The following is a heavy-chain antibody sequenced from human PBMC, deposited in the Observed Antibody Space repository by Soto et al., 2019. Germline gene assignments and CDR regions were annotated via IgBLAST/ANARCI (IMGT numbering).Heavy chain of an antibody. CDR3: ARRIVVVTAHDY. CDR1: GGSFSGYY. V-gene: IGHV4-34*01. CDR2: INHNGST. Sequence: KPSETLSLTCAVYGGSFSGYYWNWIRQSPGKGLEWIGEINHNGSTKYNLSLKSRATISVDTSKNQFSLKVSSVTAADTAVYYCARRIVVVTAHDYWGQGTLVTVSS. J-gene: IGHJ4*02. D-gene: IGHD2-21*02.